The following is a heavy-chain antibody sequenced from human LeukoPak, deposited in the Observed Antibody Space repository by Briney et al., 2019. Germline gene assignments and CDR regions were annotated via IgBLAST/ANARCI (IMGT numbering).Heavy chain of an antibody. J-gene: IGHJ6*03. Sequence: GGSLRLSCAASGFIFSDYSMNWVRQAPGKGLEWVASISGMYSHVYYADSVEGRFTISRDNAKNSLYLQMNSLRAEDTAVYYCARVFDFWSGYYTYYYYYYMDVWGKGTTVTVSS. D-gene: IGHD3-3*01. V-gene: IGHV3-21*01. CDR3: ARVFDFWSGYYTYYYYYYMDV. CDR1: GFIFSDYS. CDR2: ISGMYSHV.